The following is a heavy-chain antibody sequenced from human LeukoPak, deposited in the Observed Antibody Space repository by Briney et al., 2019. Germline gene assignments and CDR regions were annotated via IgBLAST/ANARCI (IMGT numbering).Heavy chain of an antibody. J-gene: IGHJ5*02. CDR2: ISGTSGST. Sequence: GGSLRLSCAASGFTFGNYAMSWVRETPGKGLEWVSTISGTSGSTYYADSVKGRFTISRDNSKNTLYLQMNSLRAEDTAVYYCAREVGATLPWFDPWGQGTLVTVSS. D-gene: IGHD1-26*01. V-gene: IGHV3-23*01. CDR3: AREVGATLPWFDP. CDR1: GFTFGNYA.